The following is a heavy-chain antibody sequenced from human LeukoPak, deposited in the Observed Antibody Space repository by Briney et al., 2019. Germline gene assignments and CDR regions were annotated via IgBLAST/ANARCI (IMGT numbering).Heavy chain of an antibody. CDR3: ARTTEGYCRGRSCYSYYYYMDV. CDR2: IYYSGST. D-gene: IGHD2-15*01. Sequence: PSETLSLTCTVSGGSINSYYWSWIRQPPGKGLEWIGYIYYSGSTNYNPSLKSRVTISVDTSKNQFSLKLSSVTAADTAVYYCARTTEGYCRGRSCYSYYYYMDVWGKGTTVTVSS. V-gene: IGHV4-59*01. CDR1: GGSINSYY. J-gene: IGHJ6*03.